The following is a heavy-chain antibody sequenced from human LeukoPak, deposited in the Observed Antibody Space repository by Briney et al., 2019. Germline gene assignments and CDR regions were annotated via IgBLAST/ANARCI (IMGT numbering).Heavy chain of an antibody. D-gene: IGHD1/OR15-1a*01. CDR3: AKSTGEQLYFRDFDY. Sequence: GGSLRLSCAASGFTFSSYGMHWVRQAPGKGLQWVAFIRYDGTNKYYADSVKGRFTMPRDNSKNTLYLEMNNLRPEDTAVYYCAKSTGEQLYFRDFDYWGQGTLVTVAS. J-gene: IGHJ4*02. CDR1: GFTFSSYG. V-gene: IGHV3-30*02. CDR2: IRYDGTNK.